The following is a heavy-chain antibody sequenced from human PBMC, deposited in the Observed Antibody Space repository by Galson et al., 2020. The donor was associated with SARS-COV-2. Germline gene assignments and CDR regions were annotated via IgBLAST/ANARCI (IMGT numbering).Heavy chain of an antibody. Sequence: APVKVSCKSSGYTFTTHYIQWVRQAPGQGLEWMGIINPDGGSASYAQKFQSRVTMTSDTSTNTVFMELSRLTSEDTAGYYCAGVVDLYDTSSHPLEYWGEGALVIVSS. J-gene: IGHJ4*02. D-gene: IGHD3-22*01. CDR3: AGVVDLYDTSSHPLEY. V-gene: IGHV1-46*01. CDR1: GYTFTTHY. CDR2: INPDGGSA.